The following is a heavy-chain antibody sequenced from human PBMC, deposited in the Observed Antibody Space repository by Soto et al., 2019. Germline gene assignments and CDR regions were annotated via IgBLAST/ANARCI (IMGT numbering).Heavy chain of an antibody. V-gene: IGHV4-31*03. CDR2: IYYSGST. Sequence: QVQLQESGPGLVKPSQTLSLTCTVSGGSISSGGYYWSWIRQHPGKGLEWIGYIYYSGSTYYNPSLKSRVTISVDPSKNQCSLKLSSVTAADTAVYYCARDHLGEDPRRYYYYMDVWGKGTTVTVSS. J-gene: IGHJ6*03. D-gene: IGHD3-10*01. CDR3: ARDHLGEDPRRYYYYMDV. CDR1: GGSISSGGYY.